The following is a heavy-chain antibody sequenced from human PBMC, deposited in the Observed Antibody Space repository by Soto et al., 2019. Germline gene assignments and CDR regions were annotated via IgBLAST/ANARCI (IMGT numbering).Heavy chain of an antibody. CDR3: ARDLRGYYYDSSGYTFGMDV. Sequence: GGSLRLSCAASGFTFSSYSMNWVRQAPGKGLEWVSYISSSSSTIYYADSVKGRFTISRDNAKNSLYLQMNSLRGEDTAVYYCARDLRGYYYDSSGYTFGMDVWGQGTTVTVSS. CDR1: GFTFSSYS. J-gene: IGHJ6*02. V-gene: IGHV3-48*01. CDR2: ISSSSSTI. D-gene: IGHD3-22*01.